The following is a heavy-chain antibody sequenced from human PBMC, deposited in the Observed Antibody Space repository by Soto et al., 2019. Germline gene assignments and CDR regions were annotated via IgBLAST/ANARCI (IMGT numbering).Heavy chain of an antibody. CDR2: IYYSGST. V-gene: IGHV4-31*03. CDR3: AKLHYDILTGYDPFGY. CDR1: GGSISSGDYY. J-gene: IGHJ4*02. D-gene: IGHD3-9*01. Sequence: SETLSLTCTVSGGSISSGDYYWSWIRQPPGKGLEWIGYIYYSGSTYYNPSLKSRVTISVDTSKNQFSLKLSSVTAADTAVYYCAKLHYDILTGYDPFGYWGQGTLVTVSS.